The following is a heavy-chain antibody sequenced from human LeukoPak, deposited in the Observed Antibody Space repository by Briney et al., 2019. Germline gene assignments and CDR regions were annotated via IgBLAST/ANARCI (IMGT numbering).Heavy chain of an antibody. J-gene: IGHJ5*02. D-gene: IGHD3-22*01. CDR1: GFSFSNYW. Sequence: PGGSLTLSCAASGFSFSNYWMSWVRQAPGKGLEWVANIKQDGSEKYYVDSVKGRFTISRDNAKNSLYLQMNSLRAEDTALYYCAGAGDYDTTWYHWGQGTLVTVSS. CDR3: AGAGDYDTTWYH. V-gene: IGHV3-7*01. CDR2: IKQDGSEK.